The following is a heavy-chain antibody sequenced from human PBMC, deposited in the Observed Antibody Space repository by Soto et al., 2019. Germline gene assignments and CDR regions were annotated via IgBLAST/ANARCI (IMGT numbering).Heavy chain of an antibody. V-gene: IGHV1-69*13. Sequence: AVKVSCKASGGTFSSYAISWVRQAPGQGLEWMGGIIPIFGTANYAQKFQGRVTITADESTSTAYMELSSLRSEDTAVYYCATDLVIETPGTPRDSWGHGTRVTVSS. CDR1: GGTFSSYA. J-gene: IGHJ5*01. CDR3: ATDLVIETPGTPRDS. D-gene: IGHD3-16*02. CDR2: IIPIFGTA.